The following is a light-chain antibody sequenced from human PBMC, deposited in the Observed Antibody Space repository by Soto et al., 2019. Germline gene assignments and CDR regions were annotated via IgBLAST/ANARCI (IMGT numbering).Light chain of an antibody. J-gene: IGLJ1*01. Sequence: QSVLTQPASVSWSPGQSITISCTGTSSDVGGYNYVSWYQQHPGKAPKLMIYEVSNRPSGVSNRFSGSKSGNTASLTISGLQAEHEADYYCSSYTSSSTTGVFGTGTKGTVL. CDR1: SSDVGGYNY. CDR3: SSYTSSSTTGV. V-gene: IGLV2-14*01. CDR2: EVS.